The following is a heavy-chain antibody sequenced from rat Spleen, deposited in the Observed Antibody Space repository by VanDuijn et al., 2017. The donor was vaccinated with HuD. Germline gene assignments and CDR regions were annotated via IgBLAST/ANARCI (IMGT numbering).Heavy chain of an antibody. D-gene: IGHD1-10*01. V-gene: IGHV5-19*01. CDR1: GFTFGVYG. CDR2: ISPSGTKS. CDR3: TRGGNYDFDY. J-gene: IGHJ2*01. Sequence: EVQLVESGGGLVQPGRSLILSCAASGFTFGVYGMHWIRQAPTKGLEWVASISPSGTKSHYRDSVKGRFTISRDNAKSTLYLQMNSLRSEDTATYYCTRGGNYDFDYWGQGVMVTVSS.